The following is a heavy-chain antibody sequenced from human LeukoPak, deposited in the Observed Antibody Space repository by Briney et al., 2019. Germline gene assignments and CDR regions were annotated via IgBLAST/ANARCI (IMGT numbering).Heavy chain of an antibody. V-gene: IGHV4-34*01. CDR2: INHSGST. J-gene: IGHJ5*02. CDR3: AILYYDCWSGSLGFDP. D-gene: IGHD3-3*01. Sequence: SETLSLTCAVYGGSFSGYYWSWIRQPPGKGLEWIGEINHSGSTNYNPSLKSRVTISVDTSQNQFSLKLSSVTAADPAVYYCAILYYDCWSGSLGFDPWGQGTLVAVSS. CDR1: GGSFSGYY.